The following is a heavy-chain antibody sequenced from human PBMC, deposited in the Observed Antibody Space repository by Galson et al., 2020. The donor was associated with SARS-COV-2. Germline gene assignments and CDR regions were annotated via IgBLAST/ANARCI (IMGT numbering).Heavy chain of an antibody. Sequence: GESLKISCAASGFTFSSYAMSWVRQAPGKGLEWVSAISGSGGSTYYADSVKGRFTISRDNSKNTLYLQMNSLRAEDTAVYYCAKDFGSSPSNWFDPWGQGTLVTVSS. J-gene: IGHJ5*02. CDR1: GFTFSSYA. CDR2: ISGSGGST. D-gene: IGHD6-6*01. CDR3: AKDFGSSPSNWFDP. V-gene: IGHV3-23*01.